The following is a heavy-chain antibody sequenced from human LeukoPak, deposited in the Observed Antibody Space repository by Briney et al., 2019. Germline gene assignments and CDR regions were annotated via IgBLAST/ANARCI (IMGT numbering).Heavy chain of an antibody. CDR2: IKEDGSDK. J-gene: IGHJ4*02. D-gene: IGHD2-15*01. Sequence: PGGSLRLSCAASGFSFNEYWMSWVRQAPGKGPEWVANIKEDGSDKYYIDSVKGRFTISRDDGTNSVFLEMNSLRPEDTGLYYCARDSRPRGGSCFDNWGRGTLVTVSS. V-gene: IGHV3-7*01. CDR1: GFSFNEYW. CDR3: ARDSRPRGGSCFDN.